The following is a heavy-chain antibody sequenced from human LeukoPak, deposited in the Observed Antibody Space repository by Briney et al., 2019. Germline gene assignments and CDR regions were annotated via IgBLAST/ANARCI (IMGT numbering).Heavy chain of an antibody. Sequence: GGSLRLSCAASGFTFSTYSMNWVRQTPGKGLEWVSYISSSSSTILYADSVKGRLTISRDNAKNSLYLQMNSLGAADTAVYYCATDPRWEISPRKVWYFDYWGQGTLVTVSS. CDR1: GFTFSTYS. CDR2: ISSSSSTI. D-gene: IGHD1-26*01. V-gene: IGHV3-48*04. J-gene: IGHJ4*02. CDR3: ATDPRWEISPRKVWYFDY.